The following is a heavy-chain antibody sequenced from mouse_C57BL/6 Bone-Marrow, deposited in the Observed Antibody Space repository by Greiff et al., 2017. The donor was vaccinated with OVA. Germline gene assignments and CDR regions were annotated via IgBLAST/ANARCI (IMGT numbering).Heavy chain of an antibody. CDR1: GFTFSDYY. D-gene: IGHD1-1*01. V-gene: IGHV5-16*01. CDR3: ARGYYGPNYFDY. Sequence: EVKLMESEGGLVQPGSSMKLSCTASGFTFSDYYMAWVRQVPEKGLEWVANINYDGSSTYYLDSLKSRFIISRDNAKNILYLQMSSLKSEDTATYYCARGYYGPNYFDYWGQGTTLTVSS. J-gene: IGHJ2*01. CDR2: INYDGSST.